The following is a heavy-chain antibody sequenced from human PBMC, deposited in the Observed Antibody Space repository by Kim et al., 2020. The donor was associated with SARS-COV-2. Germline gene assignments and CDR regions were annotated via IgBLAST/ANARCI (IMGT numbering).Heavy chain of an antibody. V-gene: IGHV3-30*04. CDR3: ARNWVLGYCSGGSCFWFDY. J-gene: IGHJ4*02. D-gene: IGHD2-15*01. CDR1: GFTFSSYA. CDR2: ISYDGSNK. Sequence: GGSLRLSCAASGFTFSSYAMHWVRQAPGKGLEWVAVISYDGSNKYYADSVKGRFTISRDNSKNTLYLQMNSLRAEDTAVYYCARNWVLGYCSGGSCFWFDYWGQGTLVTVSS.